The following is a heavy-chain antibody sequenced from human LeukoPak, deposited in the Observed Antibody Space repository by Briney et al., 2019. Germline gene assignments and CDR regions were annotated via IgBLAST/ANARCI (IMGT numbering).Heavy chain of an antibody. V-gene: IGHV4-4*02. Sequence: PSETLSLTCAVSGGSISSSNWWSWVRQPPGKGLEWIGEIYHSGSTNYNPSLKSRVTISVDKSKNQFSLKLSSVTAADTAVYYCAKLRSWWSVAFDIWGQGTMVTVSS. CDR1: GGSISSSNW. J-gene: IGHJ3*02. CDR3: AKLRSWWSVAFDI. D-gene: IGHD2-8*02. CDR2: IYHSGST.